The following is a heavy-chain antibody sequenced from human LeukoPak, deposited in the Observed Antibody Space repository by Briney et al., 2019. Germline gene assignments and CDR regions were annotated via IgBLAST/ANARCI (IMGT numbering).Heavy chain of an antibody. J-gene: IGHJ6*04. CDR1: GASINSYY. V-gene: IGHV4-59*01. CDR2: IDNSGST. D-gene: IGHD5-12*01. Sequence: SETLSLTCTVSGASINSYYWSWIRQPPGKGLEWIGYIDNSGSTNYNPSLKSRVTISVDKSKNQFSLKLSSVTAADTAVYYCARMTYDPHGVDVWGKGTTVTVSS. CDR3: ARMTYDPHGVDV.